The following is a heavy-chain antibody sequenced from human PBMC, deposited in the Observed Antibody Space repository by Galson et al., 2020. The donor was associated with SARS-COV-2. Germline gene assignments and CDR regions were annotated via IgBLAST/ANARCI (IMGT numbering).Heavy chain of an antibody. CDR2: IYYSGST. CDR1: GGSISSSSYY. J-gene: IGHJ4*02. V-gene: IGHV4-39*02. CDR3: SREYNSGWSLFDY. D-gene: IGHD6-19*01. Sequence: SESLSLTCTVSGGSISSSSYYWGWIRQPQGKGLEWTGSIYYSGSTSYNPSLKSRVTISVDRSKNQFSLKLTSVTAADTAVYYCSREYNSGWSLFDYWGQGALVTVSS.